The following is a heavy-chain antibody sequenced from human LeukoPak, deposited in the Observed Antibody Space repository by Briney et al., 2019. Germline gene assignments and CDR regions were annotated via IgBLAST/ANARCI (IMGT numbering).Heavy chain of an antibody. D-gene: IGHD3-16*01. J-gene: IGHJ4*02. CDR1: GFTFSDYY. V-gene: IGHV3-7*01. CDR3: ARDRIGGEEY. Sequence: PGGSLRLSCAASGFTFSDYYMNWVRQAPGRGLEWVANIKEDGSEKDYVDSVKGRFNISRDNAKNSLYLQMSSLRAEDTAVYFCARDRIGGEEYWGQGTLVTVSS. CDR2: IKEDGSEK.